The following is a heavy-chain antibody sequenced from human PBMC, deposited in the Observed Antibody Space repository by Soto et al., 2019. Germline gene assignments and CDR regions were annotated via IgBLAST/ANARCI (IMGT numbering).Heavy chain of an antibody. CDR3: ARSKNVLLWFGELDY. Sequence: GGSLRLSCAASGFTVSSNYMSWVRQAPGKGLEWVSVIYSGGSTYYADSVKGRFTISRDNSKNTLYLQMNSLRAEDTAVYYCARSKNVLLWFGELDYWGQGTLVTVSS. D-gene: IGHD3-10*01. J-gene: IGHJ4*02. V-gene: IGHV3-53*01. CDR2: IYSGGST. CDR1: GFTVSSNY.